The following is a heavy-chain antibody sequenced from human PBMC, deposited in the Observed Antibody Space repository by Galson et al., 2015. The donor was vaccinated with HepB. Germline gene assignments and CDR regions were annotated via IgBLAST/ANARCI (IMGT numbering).Heavy chain of an antibody. V-gene: IGHV5-51*01. Sequence: QSGAEVKKPGESLKISCKGSGYSFTSYWIGWVRQMPGKGLEWMGIIYPGDSDTRYSPSFQGQVTISADKSISTAYLQWSSLKASDTAMYYCARHVIAVAGTGDWFDPWGQGTLVTVSS. CDR1: GYSFTSYW. CDR2: IYPGDSDT. D-gene: IGHD6-19*01. J-gene: IGHJ5*02. CDR3: ARHVIAVAGTGDWFDP.